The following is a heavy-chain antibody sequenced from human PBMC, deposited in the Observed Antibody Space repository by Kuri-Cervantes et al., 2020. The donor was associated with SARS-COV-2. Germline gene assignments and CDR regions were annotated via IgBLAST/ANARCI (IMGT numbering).Heavy chain of an antibody. Sequence: GESLKISCAASGFTFSSYAMSWVRQAPGKGLEWVSDISGNGGRTYYADSVKGRFTISRDNSKNTLYLQMNSLRAEDTAIYYCARDQSITMIVVVNRDAFDIWGQGTMVTVSS. CDR3: ARDQSITMIVVVNRDAFDI. V-gene: IGHV3-23*01. CDR1: GFTFSSYA. CDR2: ISGNGGRT. J-gene: IGHJ3*02. D-gene: IGHD3-22*01.